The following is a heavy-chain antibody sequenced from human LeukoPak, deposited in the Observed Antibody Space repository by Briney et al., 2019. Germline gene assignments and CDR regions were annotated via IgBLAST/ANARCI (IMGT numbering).Heavy chain of an antibody. J-gene: IGHJ4*02. CDR1: GFTFGSYA. V-gene: IGHV3-23*01. Sequence: GGSLRLSCAASGFTFGSYAMSWVRQAPGKGLEWASAISGSGGSTYYADSVKGRFTISRDNSKNTLYLQMNSLRAEDTAVYYCAKYISAHITMIVVVAVDYWGQGTLVTVSS. D-gene: IGHD3-22*01. CDR2: ISGSGGST. CDR3: AKYISAHITMIVVVAVDY.